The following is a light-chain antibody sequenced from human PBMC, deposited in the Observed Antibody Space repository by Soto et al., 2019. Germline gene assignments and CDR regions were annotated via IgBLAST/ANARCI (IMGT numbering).Light chain of an antibody. CDR2: DAS. CDR3: QQYNSYST. Sequence: DIQMTQSPSTLSASVGDRVTITCRASQSISNWLAWYQQKPGKAPKLLIYDASSLESGVPSRFSGSGSGTEFTLTISSLQPDDFATYYCQQYNSYSTFGQGTKVE. CDR1: QSISNW. J-gene: IGKJ1*01. V-gene: IGKV1-5*01.